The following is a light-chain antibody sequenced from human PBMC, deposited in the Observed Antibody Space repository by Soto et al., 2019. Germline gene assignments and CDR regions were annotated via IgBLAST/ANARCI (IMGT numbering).Light chain of an antibody. J-gene: IGKJ1*01. CDR2: DAS. CDR1: QGIRKD. CDR3: QQYGT. V-gene: IGKV1-17*01. Sequence: DIQMTQSPSALSASVGDRVTITCRASQGIRKDLGWYQQKPGKPPKLLIYDASSLESGVPSRFSGSGSGTEFTLTISSLQPDDFATYYCQQYGTFGQGTKVDIK.